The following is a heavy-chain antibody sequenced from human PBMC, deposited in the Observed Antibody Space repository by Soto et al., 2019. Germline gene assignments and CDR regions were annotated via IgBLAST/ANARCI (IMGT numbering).Heavy chain of an antibody. V-gene: IGHV1-3*01. J-gene: IGHJ5*02. CDR2: INVGNGNT. CDR3: AREKWGSGSRWLDP. CDR1: GYTYISYS. D-gene: IGHD6-19*01. Sequence: ASVKVSCKASGYTYISYSMHWVRQAPGQRLEWMGWINVGNGNTKYSQNFQGRVTINQDTSASTAYMELSSLTSEDTAVYYCAREKWGSGSRWLDPCGQGTLVTVSS.